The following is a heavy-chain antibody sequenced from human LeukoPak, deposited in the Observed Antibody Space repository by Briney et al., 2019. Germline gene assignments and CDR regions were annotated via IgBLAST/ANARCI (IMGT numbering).Heavy chain of an antibody. CDR1: GYTFTGYY. Sequence: ASVKVSCKASGYTFTGYYMHRVRQAPGQGLEWMGWINPNSGGTNYAQKFQGRVTMTRDTSISTAYMELSRLRSDDTAVYYCARDAGYCSSTSCYSAAISYYFDYWGQGTLVTVSS. CDR3: ARDAGYCSSTSCYSAAISYYFDY. D-gene: IGHD2-2*01. J-gene: IGHJ4*02. V-gene: IGHV1-2*02. CDR2: INPNSGGT.